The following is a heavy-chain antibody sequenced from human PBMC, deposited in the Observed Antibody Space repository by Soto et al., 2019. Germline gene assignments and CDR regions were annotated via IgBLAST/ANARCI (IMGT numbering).Heavy chain of an antibody. J-gene: IGHJ6*02. V-gene: IGHV4-59*01. D-gene: IGHD2-21*02. CDR3: ARGSATATTYYYYYYGMDV. CDR2: IYYSGST. Sequence: SETLSLTCTVSGVSISSYYWSWIRQPPGKGLEWIGYIYYSGSTNYNPYLKSRDTISVDTSKNQFYLKLSSVTAADTAVYYCARGSATATTYYYYYYGMDVWGQGTTVTVSS. CDR1: GVSISSYY.